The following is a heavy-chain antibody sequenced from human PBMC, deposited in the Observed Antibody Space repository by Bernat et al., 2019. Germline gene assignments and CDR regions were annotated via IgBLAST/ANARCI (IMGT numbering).Heavy chain of an antibody. J-gene: IGHJ2*01. CDR3: ARGPYGDYVVDWYFER. CDR1: GFTFSSYG. D-gene: IGHD4-17*01. Sequence: QVQLVESGGGVVQPGRSLRLSCAASGFTFSSYGMHWVRQAPGKGLEWVAVIWYAGSNKYYADSVKGRFTISRDNSKNTLYLQMNSLTAEDTAVYYCARGPYGDYVVDWYFERWGRGTLVTVSS. CDR2: IWYAGSNK. V-gene: IGHV3-33*01.